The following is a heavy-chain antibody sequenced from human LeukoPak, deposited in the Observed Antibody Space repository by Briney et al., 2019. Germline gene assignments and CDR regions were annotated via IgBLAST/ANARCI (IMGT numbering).Heavy chain of an antibody. J-gene: IGHJ4*02. CDR3: ARGFGARGWLDY. CDR1: GFTFSNYS. Sequence: GGSLRLSCAASGFTFSNYSMNWVRQAPGKGLEGVSYISSSSNTIYYADSVKGRFTISRDNAQNSLYLQMNSLRAEDTAVYYCARGFGARGWLDYWGQGTLVTVSS. D-gene: IGHD6-19*01. V-gene: IGHV3-48*01. CDR2: ISSSSNTI.